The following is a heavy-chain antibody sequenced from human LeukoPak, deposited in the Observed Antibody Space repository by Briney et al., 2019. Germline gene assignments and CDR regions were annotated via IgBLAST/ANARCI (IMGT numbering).Heavy chain of an antibody. CDR1: GYTFTGYY. V-gene: IGHV1-2*02. Sequence: ASVKVSCTASGYTFTGYYMHWVRQAPGQGLEWMGWINPNSGGTNYAQKFQGRVTMTRDTSISTAYMELSRLRSDDTAVYYCARDSRDGPSYYDFWSGYDARALFDPWGQGTLVTVSS. CDR2: INPNSGGT. CDR3: ARDSRDGPSYYDFWSGYDARALFDP. J-gene: IGHJ5*02. D-gene: IGHD3-3*01.